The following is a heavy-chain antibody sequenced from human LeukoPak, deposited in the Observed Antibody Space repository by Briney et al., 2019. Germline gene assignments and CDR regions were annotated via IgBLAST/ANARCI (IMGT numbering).Heavy chain of an antibody. CDR1: GGSISSYY. Sequence: SETLSLTCTVSGGSISSYYWSWIRQPPGKGLEWIGYIYYSGSTNYNPSRKSRVTISVDTSNNHFSLKLSSVTPADTAVYYCARPPPPTGTVTTAYWGQGTLVTVSS. CDR2: IYYSGST. J-gene: IGHJ4*02. D-gene: IGHD4-17*01. CDR3: ARPPPPTGTVTTAY. V-gene: IGHV4-59*08.